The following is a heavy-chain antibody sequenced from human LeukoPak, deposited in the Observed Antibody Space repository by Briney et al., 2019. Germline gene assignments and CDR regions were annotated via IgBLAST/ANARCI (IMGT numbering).Heavy chain of an antibody. CDR2: IYTSGRT. Sequence: PSETLSLTCTVSGGSISSYYWSWIRQPAGKGLEWIGRIYTSGRTNYNPSLKSRVTMSVDTSKNQFSLKLSSVTAADTAVYYCARDRTGYSSGYYGDAFDIWGQGTMVTVSS. V-gene: IGHV4-4*07. D-gene: IGHD3-22*01. J-gene: IGHJ3*02. CDR3: ARDRTGYSSGYYGDAFDI. CDR1: GGSISSYY.